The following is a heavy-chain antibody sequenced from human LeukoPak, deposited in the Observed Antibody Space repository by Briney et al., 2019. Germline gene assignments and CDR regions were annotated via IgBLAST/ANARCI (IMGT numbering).Heavy chain of an antibody. CDR2: IYYSGST. D-gene: IGHD3-10*01. Sequence: SETLSLTCTVSGGSINSRNHFWGWIRQPPGKGLEWIGSIYYSGSTYYNPSLKSRVTISVDTSKNQFSLKLSFVTAADTAVYYCARVSGGSGSYYLDYWGQGTLVTVSS. CDR1: GGSINSRNHF. CDR3: ARVSGGSGSYYLDY. J-gene: IGHJ4*02. V-gene: IGHV4-39*07.